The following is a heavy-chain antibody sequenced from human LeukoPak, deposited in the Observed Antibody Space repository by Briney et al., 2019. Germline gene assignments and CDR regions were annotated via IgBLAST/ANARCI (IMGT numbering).Heavy chain of an antibody. D-gene: IGHD5-18*01. CDR2: IKQDGSER. J-gene: IGHJ4*02. CDR1: GFTFSSYR. Sequence: GGSLRLSCAASGFTFSSYRMSWVRQAPGRGLKWVANIKQDGSERYYVDSVKGRFTISRDNAKNSLYLQMNSLRAEDTAVYYCARVGKSGSYGYYYFDYWGQGTLVTVSS. CDR3: ARVGKSGSYGYYYFDY. V-gene: IGHV3-7*01.